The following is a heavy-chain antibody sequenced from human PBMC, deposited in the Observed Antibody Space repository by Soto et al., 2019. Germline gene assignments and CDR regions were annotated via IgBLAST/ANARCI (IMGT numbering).Heavy chain of an antibody. Sequence: ASVKVACKASGYTFTSYYINWVRQATGQGLERMGWMNPNSGNTAYAQKFQGRVTMTRNTSISTAYMELSSLRSEDTAVYYCAREVARGMDVWGQGTTVTVSS. CDR2: MNPNSGNT. J-gene: IGHJ6*02. D-gene: IGHD2-21*01. CDR3: AREVARGMDV. CDR1: GYTFTSYY. V-gene: IGHV1-8*01.